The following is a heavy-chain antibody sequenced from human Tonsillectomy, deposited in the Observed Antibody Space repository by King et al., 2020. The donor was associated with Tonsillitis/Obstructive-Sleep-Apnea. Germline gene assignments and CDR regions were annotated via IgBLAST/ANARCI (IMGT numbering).Heavy chain of an antibody. Sequence: QLQESGPRLVKPSETLSLTCTVSGASISSYYWSWIRQPPGKGLEWTGYIYYTGSTNYNPSLKSRVTISIHTSKNQFSLKLSSVTAADTAVYYCARLHRDDILTGYASDWYFDIWGRGTLVTVSS. CDR3: ARLHRDDILTGYASDWYFDI. CDR1: GASISSYY. J-gene: IGHJ2*01. V-gene: IGHV4-59*08. D-gene: IGHD3-9*01. CDR2: IYYTGST.